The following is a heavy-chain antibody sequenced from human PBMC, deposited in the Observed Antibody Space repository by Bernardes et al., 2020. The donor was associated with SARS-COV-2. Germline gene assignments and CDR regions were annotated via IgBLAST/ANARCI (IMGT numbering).Heavy chain of an antibody. CDR3: ARSAGMDV. J-gene: IGHJ6*02. CDR1: GFDFSDYW. CDR2: TKRDGSET. V-gene: IGHV3-7*03. Sequence: GGSLRLSCAGSGFDFSDYWMARVRQAPGKGLEWVANTKRDGSETYYVDSVKGRFTISRDNAKNLVFLQMNSLRAEDTAIVYCARSAGMDVWGQGTMVTVSS.